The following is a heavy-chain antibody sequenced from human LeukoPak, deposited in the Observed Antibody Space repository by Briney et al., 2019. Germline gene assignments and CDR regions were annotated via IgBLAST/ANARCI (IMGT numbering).Heavy chain of an antibody. Sequence: SETLSLTCDVSIYSIRSGYYWGWIRQPPGKGLEWIGTINHSGNTYYNPALKSRVTISVDTSKNQFSLKLKSVTAADTAVYYCARAPHSEPPALIQLWSFDHWGQGTLVAVSS. D-gene: IGHD5-18*01. J-gene: IGHJ4*02. V-gene: IGHV4-38-2*01. CDR3: ARAPHSEPPALIQLWSFDH. CDR2: INHSGNT. CDR1: IYSIRSGYY.